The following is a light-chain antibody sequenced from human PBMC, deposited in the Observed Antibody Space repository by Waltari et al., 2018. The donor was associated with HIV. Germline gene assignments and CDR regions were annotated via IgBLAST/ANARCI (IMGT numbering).Light chain of an antibody. Sequence: QSALTQPPSASGSPGQSVAISCSGTSSDIGAYPAVSWYQHHPGKAPKLIIYEVTKRPSGVPDRFSGSKSGNTASLTVSGLQAEDEGDYYCSSYGGSNNLLFGGGTKVTVL. CDR3: SSYGGSNNLL. CDR2: EVT. J-gene: IGLJ2*01. CDR1: SSDIGAYPA. V-gene: IGLV2-8*01.